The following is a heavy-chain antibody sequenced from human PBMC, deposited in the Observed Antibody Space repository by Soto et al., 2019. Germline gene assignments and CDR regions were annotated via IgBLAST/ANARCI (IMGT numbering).Heavy chain of an antibody. CDR3: ARDPGSSGWYSY. Sequence: SETLSLTCTVSGGSISSYYWSWIRQPPGKGLEWIGYIYYSGSTNYNPSLKSRVTISVDTSKNQFSLKLSSVTAADTAVYYCARDPGSSGWYSYWGQGTLVTVSS. V-gene: IGHV4-59*01. CDR1: GGSISSYY. D-gene: IGHD6-19*01. J-gene: IGHJ4*02. CDR2: IYYSGST.